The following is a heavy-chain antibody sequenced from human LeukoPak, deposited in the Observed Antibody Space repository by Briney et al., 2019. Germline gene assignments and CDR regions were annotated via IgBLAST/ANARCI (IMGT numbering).Heavy chain of an antibody. CDR1: GYSFTNYW. D-gene: IGHD1-20*01. J-gene: IGHJ4*02. CDR2: IYPGDSDT. Sequence: GESLKISCKGSGYSFTNYWIGWVRQMPGKGLEWMGIIYPGDSDTRYSPSFQGQVTISVDKSISTAYLQWSGLKALDTAIYYCARPGITGSHAGFAYWGQGTLVTVSS. V-gene: IGHV5-51*01. CDR3: ARPGITGSHAGFAY.